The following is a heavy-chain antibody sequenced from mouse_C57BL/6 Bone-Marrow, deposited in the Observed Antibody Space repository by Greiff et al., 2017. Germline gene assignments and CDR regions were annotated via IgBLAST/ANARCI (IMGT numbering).Heavy chain of an antibody. V-gene: IGHV5-4*01. CDR3: ARDLLCYYGFDY. Sequence: EVKLVESGGGLVKPGGSLQLSCAASGFTFSSYAMSWVRQTPEKRLEWVATISDGGSYTYYPDNVKGRFTISRDNANTNLYLQMIHLKSEDTAMYYCARDLLCYYGFDYWGQGTTLTVSS. J-gene: IGHJ2*01. CDR1: GFTFSSYA. CDR2: ISDGGSYT. D-gene: IGHD1-1*01.